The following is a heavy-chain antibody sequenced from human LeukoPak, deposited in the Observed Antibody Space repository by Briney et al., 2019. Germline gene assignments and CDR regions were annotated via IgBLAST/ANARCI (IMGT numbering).Heavy chain of an antibody. CDR1: GGSISSSSYY. J-gene: IGHJ3*02. V-gene: IGHV4-39*02. D-gene: IGHD2-2*02. CDR2: IYYSGST. CDR3: ARDVIVVVPAAKPRAFDI. Sequence: PSETLSLTCTVSGGSISSSSYYWGWIRQPPGKGLEWIGSIYYSGSTYYNPSLKSRVTISVDTSKNQFSLKLSSVTAADTAVYYCARDVIVVVPAAKPRAFDIWGQGTMVTVSS.